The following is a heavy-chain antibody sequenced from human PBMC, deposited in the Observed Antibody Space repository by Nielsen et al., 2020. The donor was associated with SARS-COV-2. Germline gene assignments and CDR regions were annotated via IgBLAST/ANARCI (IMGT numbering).Heavy chain of an antibody. CDR1: GFTFSSYA. V-gene: IGHV3-21*01. J-gene: IGHJ6*02. Sequence: GESLKISCAASGFTFSSYAMSWVRQAPGKGLEWVSSISSSSSYIYYADSVKGRFTISRDNAKNSLYLQMNSLRAEDTAVYYCARVIFQGIHYYYGMDVWGQGTTVTVSS. D-gene: IGHD6-13*01. CDR3: ARVIFQGIHYYYGMDV. CDR2: ISSSSSYI.